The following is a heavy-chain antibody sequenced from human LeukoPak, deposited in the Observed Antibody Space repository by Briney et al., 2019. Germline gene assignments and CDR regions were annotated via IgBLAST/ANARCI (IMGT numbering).Heavy chain of an antibody. CDR1: GGSISSSSYY. Sequence: SETLSLTCTVSGGSISSSSYYWGWIRPPPGKGLEWIGSIYYSGSTYYNPSLKSRVTISVDTSKNQFSLKLSSVTAADTAVYYCARGYSYGTNYFDYWGQGTLVTVSS. CDR2: IYYSGST. J-gene: IGHJ4*02. D-gene: IGHD5-18*01. V-gene: IGHV4-39*01. CDR3: ARGYSYGTNYFDY.